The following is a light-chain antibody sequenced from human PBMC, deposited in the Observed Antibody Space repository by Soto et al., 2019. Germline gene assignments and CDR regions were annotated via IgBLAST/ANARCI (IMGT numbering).Light chain of an antibody. Sequence: QSVLTQPRSVSGSPGQSVTISCTGTRSDVGGYKYVSWYQHHPGKAPKVMIYDVSKRPSGVPDRFSGSKSGNTASLTISGLQAEDEADYYCCSYAGTYTWVFGGGTKLTVV. J-gene: IGLJ3*02. V-gene: IGLV2-11*01. CDR3: CSYAGTYTWV. CDR1: RSDVGGYKY. CDR2: DVS.